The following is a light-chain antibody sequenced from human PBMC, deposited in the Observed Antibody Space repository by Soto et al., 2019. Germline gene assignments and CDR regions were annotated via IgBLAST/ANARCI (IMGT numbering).Light chain of an antibody. CDR3: LQDYNYPLT. CDR1: QGIRNE. CDR2: AAS. J-gene: IGKJ4*01. Sequence: IQMTQSPSFLSASAGDRVTILCRASQGIRNELGWYQQKPGKAPKLLINAASSLESGVPSRFSGSGSGTDFTLTISSLQPEDFATYYCLQDYNYPLTFGGGTKVDIK. V-gene: IGKV1-6*01.